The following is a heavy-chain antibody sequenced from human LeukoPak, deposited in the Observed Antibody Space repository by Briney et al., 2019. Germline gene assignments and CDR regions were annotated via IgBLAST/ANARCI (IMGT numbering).Heavy chain of an antibody. CDR2: ISTDSSFT. D-gene: IGHD6-13*01. J-gene: IGHJ4*02. Sequence: PGGSLRLSCAASGFIFSDYYMTWIRQAPGKGLDWISYISTDSSFTSYADSVRGRFTVSRDNAKNSLYLQMNSLRAEDTAVYYCARLHSTAAAGTYDYWSREPWSPSPQ. CDR1: GFIFSDYY. CDR3: ARLHSTAAAGTYDY. V-gene: IGHV3-11*06.